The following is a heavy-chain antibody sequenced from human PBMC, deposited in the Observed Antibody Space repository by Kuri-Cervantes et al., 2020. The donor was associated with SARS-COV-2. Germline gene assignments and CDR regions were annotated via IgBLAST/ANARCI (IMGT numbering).Heavy chain of an antibody. D-gene: IGHD5-18*01. J-gene: IGHJ4*02. V-gene: IGHV3-7*01. Sequence: GGSLRLSCEASGFIFSSCWMAWVRQAPGKGLEWVANIKEDGRVKQYLDSVKGRFTISRDNSKNTLYLQMNSLRAEDTAVYYCARDSPTWIHTFDYWGQGTLVTVSS. CDR3: ARDSPTWIHTFDY. CDR2: IKEDGRVK. CDR1: GFIFSSCW.